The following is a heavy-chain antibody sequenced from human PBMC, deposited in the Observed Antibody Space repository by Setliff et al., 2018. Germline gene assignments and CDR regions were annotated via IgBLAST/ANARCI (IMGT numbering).Heavy chain of an antibody. V-gene: IGHV3-33*01. CDR2: IWYDGSNQ. Sequence: PGGSLRLSCVTSAFPFSSYAMHWVRQAPGKGPEWVAIIWYDGSNQYYVDSVKGRFTISRDNSKNTLYLQMNSLRAEDTGVYYCARAPDYGEIDYWGRGTLVTVSS. CDR3: ARAPDYGEIDY. CDR1: AFPFSSYA. D-gene: IGHD4-17*01. J-gene: IGHJ4*02.